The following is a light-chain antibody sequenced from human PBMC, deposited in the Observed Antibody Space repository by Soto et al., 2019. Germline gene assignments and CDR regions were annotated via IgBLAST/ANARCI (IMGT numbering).Light chain of an antibody. CDR1: SSDVGGYNY. CDR2: DVS. Sequence: QSVLTRPRSVSGSPGQPVTISCTGTSSDVGGYNYVSWYQQHPGKAPKLMIYDVSKRPSGVPDRFSGSKSGNTASLTISGLQAEDEADYYCCSYAGSYTFEVFGTGTKVTVL. V-gene: IGLV2-11*01. CDR3: CSYAGSYTFEV. J-gene: IGLJ1*01.